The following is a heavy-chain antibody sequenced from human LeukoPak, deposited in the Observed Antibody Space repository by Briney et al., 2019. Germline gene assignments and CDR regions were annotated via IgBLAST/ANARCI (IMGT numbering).Heavy chain of an antibody. CDR2: VNPSGGST. CDR1: GYTFTSYY. V-gene: IGHV1-46*01. CDR3: ARHPHKYCSGGSCYSGDY. D-gene: IGHD2-15*01. Sequence: GASVKVSCKASGYTFTSYYMHWVRQAPGQGLEWMGIVNPSGGSTTHAQKFQGRVTMTRDTSTSTAYMELSSLRSEDTAVYYCARHPHKYCSGGSCYSGDYWGQGTLVTVSS. J-gene: IGHJ4*02.